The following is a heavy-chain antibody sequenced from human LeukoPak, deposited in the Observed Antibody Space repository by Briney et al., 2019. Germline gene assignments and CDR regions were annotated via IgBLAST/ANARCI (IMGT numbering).Heavy chain of an antibody. CDR3: ARCLGYGASDWFDP. D-gene: IGHD4-17*01. CDR1: GFTPRSNY. V-gene: IGHV3-66*01. Sequence: GGSLRLSCAASGFTPRSNYMSWVRQAPGKGLECVSVIYSGGSTYNADSAKVRFTISSDNSKNTLYLQMNSLRAEDTAVYYCARCLGYGASDWFDPWGQGTLVTVSS. CDR2: IYSGGST. J-gene: IGHJ5*02.